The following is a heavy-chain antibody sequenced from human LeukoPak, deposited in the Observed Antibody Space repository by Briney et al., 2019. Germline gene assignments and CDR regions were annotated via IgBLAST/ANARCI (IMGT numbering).Heavy chain of an antibody. V-gene: IGHV4-34*01. Sequence: SETLSLTCAVYGGSFSGYYWSWIRQPPGKGLEWIGEINHSGSTNYNPSLKSRVTISVDTSKNQFSLKLSSVTAADTAVYYCARGPYSSDPNDYWGQGTLVTVSS. D-gene: IGHD6-25*01. CDR3: ARGPYSSDPNDY. CDR2: INHSGST. J-gene: IGHJ4*02. CDR1: GGSFSGYY.